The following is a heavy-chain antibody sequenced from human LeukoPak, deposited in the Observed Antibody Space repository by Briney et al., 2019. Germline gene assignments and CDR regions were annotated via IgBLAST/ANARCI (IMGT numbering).Heavy chain of an antibody. D-gene: IGHD1-14*01. CDR2: MNPNSGNT. V-gene: IGHV1-8*01. J-gene: IGHJ6*02. CDR1: GYTFTSYD. Sequence: GASVKVSSKASGYTFTSYDINWVRQAPGQGLEWMGWMNPNSGNTGYAQKFQGRVTMTRNTSISTAYMELSSLGSEDTAVYYCSRPPSYYYYYGMDVWGQGTTVAVSS. CDR3: SRPPSYYYYYGMDV.